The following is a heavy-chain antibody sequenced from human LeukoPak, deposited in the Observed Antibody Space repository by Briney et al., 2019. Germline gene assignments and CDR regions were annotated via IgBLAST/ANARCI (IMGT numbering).Heavy chain of an antibody. CDR2: ISSSSSYI. CDR3: ASSYVGATSFDY. CDR1: GFTFSSYS. V-gene: IGHV3-21*04. Sequence: PGGSLRLSCAASGFTFSSYSMNWVRQAPGKGLEWVSSISSSSSYIYYADSVKGRFTISRDNAKNSLYLQMNSLRAEDTAVYYCASSYVGATSFDYWGQGTLVTVSS. J-gene: IGHJ4*02. D-gene: IGHD1-26*01.